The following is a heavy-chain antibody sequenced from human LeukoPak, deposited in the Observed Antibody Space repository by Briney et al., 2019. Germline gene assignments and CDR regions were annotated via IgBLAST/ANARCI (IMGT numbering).Heavy chain of an antibody. V-gene: IGHV3-20*04. Sequence: GGSLRLSCEAPGFPFDDYGMSWVRQPPGKGLEWVSGINRNGGSTDYADSVKGRFIISRDNAKNSHFLQMNSLRVEDTALYYCARGFRNGPFDCWGQGTLVTVSS. J-gene: IGHJ4*02. CDR2: INRNGGST. CDR3: ARGFRNGPFDC. D-gene: IGHD2-8*01. CDR1: GFPFDDYG.